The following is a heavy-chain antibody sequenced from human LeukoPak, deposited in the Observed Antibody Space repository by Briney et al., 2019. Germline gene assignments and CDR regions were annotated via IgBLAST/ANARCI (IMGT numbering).Heavy chain of an antibody. CDR2: ISGSGGST. CDR1: AGTFISYS. Sequence: GGSLILSCAASAGTFISYSRSGGRQAPGKGLEGVSAISGSGGSTYYADSVKGRFTISRDNSTNTLYLQMNSLRAEDTAVYYCAKNRIIVANGEFDYWGQGTLVTVSS. CDR3: AKNRIIVANGEFDY. V-gene: IGHV3-23*01. J-gene: IGHJ4*02. D-gene: IGHD5-12*01.